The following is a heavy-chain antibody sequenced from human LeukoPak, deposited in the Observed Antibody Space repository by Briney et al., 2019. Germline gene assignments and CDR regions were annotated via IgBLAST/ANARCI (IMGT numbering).Heavy chain of an antibody. CDR3: ARRGDSSGYYYEYNWFDP. V-gene: IGHV3-11*01. Sequence: GGSLRLSCTASGFTFSDYYMSWIRQAPGKGLEWVSYISSSGSTIYYADSVKGRFTISRDNAKNSLYLQMNSLRAEDTAVYYCARRGDSSGYYYEYNWFDPWGQGTLVTVSS. CDR2: ISSSGSTI. CDR1: GFTFSDYY. D-gene: IGHD3-22*01. J-gene: IGHJ5*02.